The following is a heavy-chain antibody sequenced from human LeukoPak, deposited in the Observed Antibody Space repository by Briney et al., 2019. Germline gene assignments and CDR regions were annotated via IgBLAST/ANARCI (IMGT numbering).Heavy chain of an antibody. D-gene: IGHD6-19*01. J-gene: IGHJ4*02. CDR1: GFTFSNYR. V-gene: IGHV3-48*02. CDR3: ARDRSLSVAGTFDF. CDR2: SNAAGSPV. Sequence: GGSLRLTCTGSGFTFSNYRMNWVRQAPGKGLEWISYSNAAGSPVSYAESVQGRFTISRNNAKNSLYLEMNSLRDDDTAVYYCARDRSLSVAGTFDFWGQGSLVTVSS.